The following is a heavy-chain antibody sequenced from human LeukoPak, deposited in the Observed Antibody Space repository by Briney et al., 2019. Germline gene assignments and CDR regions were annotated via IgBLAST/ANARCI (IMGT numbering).Heavy chain of an antibody. CDR3: AKTKTGDDY. J-gene: IGHJ4*02. V-gene: IGHV3-23*01. CDR2: ISGSGGST. CDR1: GFTLSSYA. Sequence: PGGSRRLPCAASGFTLSSYAVSWARQVPGRGREWVSAISGSGGSTYYADSVKGRFTISRDNSKNTLYLQMNSLRAEDTAVYYCAKTKTGDDYWGQGTLVTVSS. D-gene: IGHD3-10*01.